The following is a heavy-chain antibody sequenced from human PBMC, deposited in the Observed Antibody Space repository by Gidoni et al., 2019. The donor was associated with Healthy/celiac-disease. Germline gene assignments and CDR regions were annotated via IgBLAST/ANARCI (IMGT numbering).Heavy chain of an antibody. V-gene: IGHV3-11*01. CDR1: GFTFRDYY. D-gene: IGHD2-8*01. CDR3: ARDGSCTNGVCPPGDP. CDR2: ISSSGSTI. J-gene: IGHJ5*02. Sequence: QVQLVESGGGLVKPGGSLRLAWAASGFTFRDYYMSWIRQAPGKGLEWVSYISSSGSTIDYADSVKGRFTISRDNAKNSLYLQMNSLRAEDTAVYYCARDGSCTNGVCPPGDPWGQGTLVTVSS.